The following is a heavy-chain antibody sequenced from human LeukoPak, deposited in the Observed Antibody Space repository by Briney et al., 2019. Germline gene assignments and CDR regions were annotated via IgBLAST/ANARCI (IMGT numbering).Heavy chain of an antibody. D-gene: IGHD6-19*01. J-gene: IGHJ4*02. CDR1: GGSFSGYY. Sequence: SETLSLTCAVYGGSFSGYYWSWIRQPPGKGLEWIGEINHSGSTNYNPSLKSRVTISVDTSKNQFSLKLSSVTAADTAVYYCAREGGLGSGWYLGYWGQGTLVTVSS. CDR3: AREGGLGSGWYLGY. V-gene: IGHV4-34*01. CDR2: INHSGST.